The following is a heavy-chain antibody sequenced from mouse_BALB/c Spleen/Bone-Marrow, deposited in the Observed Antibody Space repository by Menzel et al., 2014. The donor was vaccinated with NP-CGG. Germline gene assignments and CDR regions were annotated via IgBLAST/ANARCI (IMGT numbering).Heavy chain of an antibody. CDR3: ARDGVYGSRYYAMDY. D-gene: IGHD1-1*02. CDR2: IWAGGST. CDR1: GFSLTSYG. J-gene: IGHJ4*01. V-gene: IGHV2-9*02. Sequence: VQGVESGPGLVAPSQSLSITCTVSGFSLTSYGVHWVRQPPGKGLEWLRVIWAGGSTNYNSALMSRLSISRDNSKSQVFLKMNSLQTDDTAMYYCARDGVYGSRYYAMDYWGQGTSVTVSS.